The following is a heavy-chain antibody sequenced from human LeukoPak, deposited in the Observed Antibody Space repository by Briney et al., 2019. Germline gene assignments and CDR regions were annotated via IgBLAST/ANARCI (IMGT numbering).Heavy chain of an antibody. CDR1: GGSISSYY. CDR3: ARDDDWPLYYYGSGSYHAFDI. Sequence: PSETLSLTCTVSGGSISSYYWSWIRQPPGKGLEWIGYIYYSGSTNYNPSLKSRVTISVDTSKNQFSLKLSSVTAADTAVYYCARDDDWPLYYYGSGSYHAFDIWGQGTMVTVSS. CDR2: IYYSGST. J-gene: IGHJ3*02. V-gene: IGHV4-59*12. D-gene: IGHD3-10*01.